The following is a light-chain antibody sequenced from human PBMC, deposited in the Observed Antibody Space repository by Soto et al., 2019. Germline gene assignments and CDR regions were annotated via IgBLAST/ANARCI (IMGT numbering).Light chain of an antibody. Sequence: EIVMTQSPATLSVSPGERATLSCRASQSVSSNLAWYQQKPGQAPRLLIYGASTRATGIPARFSGSGSGTEFTLTISSMQSEDFAVYYCQQYNNWPLTFGQGKRLEI. CDR3: QQYNNWPLT. CDR1: QSVSSN. V-gene: IGKV3-15*01. J-gene: IGKJ5*01. CDR2: GAS.